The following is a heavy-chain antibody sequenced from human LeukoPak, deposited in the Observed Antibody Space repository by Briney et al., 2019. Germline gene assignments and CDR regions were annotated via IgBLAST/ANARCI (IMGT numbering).Heavy chain of an antibody. CDR3: ARDITGDPPPYYFDY. CDR2: MWFDGSQK. D-gene: IGHD7-27*01. Sequence: GRSLRLSCAASGFTFSSYGMHWVRQAPGKGLEWVAVMWFDGSQKYYADSVKGRFTISRDNSKSMLYLQMNSLRAEDTAVYYCARDITGDPPPYYFDYWGQGSLVTVSS. CDR1: GFTFSSYG. V-gene: IGHV3-33*01. J-gene: IGHJ4*02.